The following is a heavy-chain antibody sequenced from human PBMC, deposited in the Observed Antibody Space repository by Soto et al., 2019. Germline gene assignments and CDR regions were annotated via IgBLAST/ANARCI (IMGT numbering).Heavy chain of an antibody. Sequence: QVQLQQWGAGLLKPSETLSLTCAVYGGSFSGYYWSWIRQPPGKGLEWIGEINHSGSTNYNPSLKSRVTISVDTSKNQFSLKLSSVTAADTAGYYCARGPTVTTGGVDYWGQGTLVTVSS. D-gene: IGHD4-17*01. J-gene: IGHJ4*02. CDR2: INHSGST. CDR3: ARGPTVTTGGVDY. V-gene: IGHV4-34*01. CDR1: GGSFSGYY.